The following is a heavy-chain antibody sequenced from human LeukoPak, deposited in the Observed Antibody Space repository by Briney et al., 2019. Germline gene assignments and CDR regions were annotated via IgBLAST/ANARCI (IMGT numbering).Heavy chain of an antibody. Sequence: GGSLRLSCAASGFTFSSYAMNWVRQAPGKGLEWVSAISGVGGGGTCYADSVKGRLTISRDNSKHTLYLQMTSLRAEDTAVYYCAKIRPPAYDIWGQGTIVTASS. V-gene: IGHV3-23*01. CDR1: GFTFSSYA. J-gene: IGHJ3*02. CDR3: AKIRPPAYDI. D-gene: IGHD3-3*02. CDR2: ISGVGGGGT.